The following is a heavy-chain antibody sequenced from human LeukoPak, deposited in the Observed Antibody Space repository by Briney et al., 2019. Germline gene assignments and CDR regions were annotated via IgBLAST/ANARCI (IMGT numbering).Heavy chain of an antibody. CDR1: GFTFSSYA. J-gene: IGHJ3*02. Sequence: GGYLRLSCAASGFTFSSYAMHWVRQAPGKGLEWVAVISYDGSNKYYADSVKGRFTISRDNSKNTLYLQMNSLRAEDTAVYYCAREENGGVYDDGFDIWGQGTMVTVSS. D-gene: IGHD5/OR15-5a*01. V-gene: IGHV3-30-3*01. CDR2: ISYDGSNK. CDR3: AREENGGVYDDGFDI.